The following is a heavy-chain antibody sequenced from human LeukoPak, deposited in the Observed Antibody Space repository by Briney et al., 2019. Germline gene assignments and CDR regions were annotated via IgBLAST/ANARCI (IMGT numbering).Heavy chain of an antibody. J-gene: IGHJ4*02. CDR2: INHSGSA. Sequence: SETLSLTCAVYGGSFSGYYWSWIRQPPGKGLEWIGEINHSGSANYNPSLKSRVTISVDTSKNQFSLKLSSVTAADTAVYYCARGVVAVAGTGRDDYWGQGTLVTVSS. CDR1: GGSFSGYY. D-gene: IGHD6-19*01. V-gene: IGHV4-34*01. CDR3: ARGVVAVAGTGRDDY.